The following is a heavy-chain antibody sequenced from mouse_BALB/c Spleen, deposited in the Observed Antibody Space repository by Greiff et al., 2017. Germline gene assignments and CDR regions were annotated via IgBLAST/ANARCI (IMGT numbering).Heavy chain of an antibody. Sequence: EVMLVESGGGLVQPGGSLKLSCAASGFTFSSYTMSWVRQTPEKRLEWVAYISNGGGSTYYPDTVKGRFTISRDNAKNTLYLQMSSLKSEDTAMYYCARDGNYPAWFAYWGQGTLVTVSA. CDR1: GFTFSSYT. D-gene: IGHD2-1*01. CDR2: ISNGGGST. J-gene: IGHJ3*01. V-gene: IGHV5-12-2*01. CDR3: ARDGNYPAWFAY.